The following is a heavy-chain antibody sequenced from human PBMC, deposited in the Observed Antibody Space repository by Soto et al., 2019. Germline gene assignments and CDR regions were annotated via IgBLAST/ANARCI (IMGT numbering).Heavy chain of an antibody. J-gene: IGHJ3*02. D-gene: IGHD2-15*01. CDR1: GGTISRYT. V-gene: IGHV1-8*01. CDR3: ARGSQNIVVVVAANAFDI. CDR2: MNPNSGNT. Sequence: ASVKVSCKTSGGTISRYTVSWVRQATGQGLEWMGWMNPNSGNTGYAQKFQGRVTMTRNTSISTAYMELSSLRSEDTAVYYCARGSQNIVVVVAANAFDIWGQGTMVTVSS.